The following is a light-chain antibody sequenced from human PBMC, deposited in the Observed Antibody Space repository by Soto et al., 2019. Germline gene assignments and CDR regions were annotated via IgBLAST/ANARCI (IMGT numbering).Light chain of an antibody. Sequence: QSVLTQPASVSGSPGQTITISCIGSSDDIGTYEYISWHQHLPGKAPKLIIFGVYDRPSGISDRFSGSKSGNTASLTIFGLQVEDEAVYYCSSYTSGSTLPWVFGTGTKVTVL. CDR2: GVY. J-gene: IGLJ1*01. V-gene: IGLV2-14*01. CDR1: SDDIGTYEY. CDR3: SSYTSGSTLPWV.